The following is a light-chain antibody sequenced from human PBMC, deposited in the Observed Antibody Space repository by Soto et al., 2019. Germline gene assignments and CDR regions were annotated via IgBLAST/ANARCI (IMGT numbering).Light chain of an antibody. CDR1: SRDVRVYDY. J-gene: IGLJ1*01. V-gene: IGLV2-11*01. CDR2: DVS. Sequence: QSVLTQPRSVSGSPGQSVTISCTGTSRDVRVYDYVSWYQQHPGNAPKLMIYDVSQRPSGVPDRFSGSKSGNTASLTISGLQAEDEADYYCCSYAGTYTYVFGTGTKVTVL. CDR3: CSYAGTYTYV.